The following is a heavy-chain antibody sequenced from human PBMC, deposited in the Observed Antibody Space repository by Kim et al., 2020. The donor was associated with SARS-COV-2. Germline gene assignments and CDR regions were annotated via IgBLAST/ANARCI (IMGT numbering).Heavy chain of an antibody. CDR3: ARLPFCTGGTCYNWYFDP. V-gene: IGHV1-2*06. CDR2: INPKNGDT. Sequence: ASVKVSCKASGYTFTGYYIHWVRQAPGQGLEWMGRINPKNGDTKYAQKFQGRVTMTRDMSINTAYMELSRLTSDDAAVYYCARLPFCTGGTCYNWYFDPW. CDR1: GYTFTGYY. J-gene: IGHJ2*01. D-gene: IGHD2-15*01.